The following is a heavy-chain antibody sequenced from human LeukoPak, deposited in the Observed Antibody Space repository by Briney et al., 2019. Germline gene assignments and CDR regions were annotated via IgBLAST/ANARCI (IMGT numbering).Heavy chain of an antibody. CDR2: IYSGGST. J-gene: IGHJ6*04. Sequence: GGSLRLSCAASGFTVSSNYMSWVRQAPGKGLEWVSVIYSGGSTYYADSVKGRLTISRDNSKNTLYLQMNSLRAEDTAVYYCARANGGYDILTGYYGNYYYGMDVWGKGTTVTVSS. CDR3: ARANGGYDILTGYYGNYYYGMDV. V-gene: IGHV3-53*01. CDR1: GFTVSSNY. D-gene: IGHD3-9*01.